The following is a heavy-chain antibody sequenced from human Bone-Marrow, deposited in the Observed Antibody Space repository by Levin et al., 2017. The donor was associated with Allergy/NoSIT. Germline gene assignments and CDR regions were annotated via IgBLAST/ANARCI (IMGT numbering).Heavy chain of an antibody. CDR1: GFTFSNYA. J-gene: IGHJ4*02. CDR3: AKGWLQSEYFDY. Sequence: GGSLRLSCVASGFTFSNYAMTWVRQAPGKGLEWVSTISGYGTNTFYADSMRGRFTISKDNSKNLLYLQINSLRVEDTAVYYCAKGWLQSEYFDYWGQGTLVTVSS. V-gene: IGHV3-23*01. CDR2: ISGYGTNT. D-gene: IGHD5-24*01.